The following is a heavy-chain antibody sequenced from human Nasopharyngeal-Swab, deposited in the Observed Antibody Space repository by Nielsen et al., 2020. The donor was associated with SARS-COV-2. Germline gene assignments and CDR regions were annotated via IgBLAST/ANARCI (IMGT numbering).Heavy chain of an antibody. D-gene: IGHD4-17*01. Sequence: WIRQPPGKGLEWVAVISYDGSNKYYADSVKGRFTISRDNSKNTLYLQMNSLRAEDTAVYYCATTVTTLSGYWGQGTLVTVS. J-gene: IGHJ4*02. CDR2: ISYDGSNK. V-gene: IGHV3-30*03. CDR3: ATTVTTLSGY.